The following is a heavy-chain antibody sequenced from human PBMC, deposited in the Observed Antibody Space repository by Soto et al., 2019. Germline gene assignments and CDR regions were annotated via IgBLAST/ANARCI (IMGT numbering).Heavy chain of an antibody. V-gene: IGHV3-21*01. CDR2: ISSSSYI. D-gene: IGHD5-18*01. CDR3: ARGWIQVWLLL. CDR1: GFTFSSYS. Sequence: XEFLSLSFAASGFTFSSYSMNWVRQAPGKGLEWVSSISSSSYIYYADSVKGRFTISRDNAKNSLYLQMNNLRAEDTAVYYCARGWIQVWLLLWGQGTLVTVS. J-gene: IGHJ4*02.